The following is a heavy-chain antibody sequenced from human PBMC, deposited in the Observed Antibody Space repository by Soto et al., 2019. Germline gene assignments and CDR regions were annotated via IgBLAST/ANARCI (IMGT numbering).Heavy chain of an antibody. V-gene: IGHV1-18*01. Sequence: ASVKVSCKDSGYTITSYGSSWVRQDPGQGLEWMGWISAYNGNTNYAQKLQGRVTMTTDTSTSTAYMELRSLRSDDTAVYYCARWAPPNDYWGQGTLVTVSS. CDR3: ARWAPPNDY. CDR2: ISAYNGNT. J-gene: IGHJ4*02. CDR1: GYTITSYG.